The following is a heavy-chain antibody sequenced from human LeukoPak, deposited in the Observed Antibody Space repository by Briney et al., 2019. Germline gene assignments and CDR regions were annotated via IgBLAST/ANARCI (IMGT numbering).Heavy chain of an antibody. Sequence: GGSLRLSCAASGFTFSNYAMSWVRQAPGKGLEWVSAISGSASSTYHADSVKGRFIISRDNAKNSLYLQMNSLRAGDTAVYYCARTIEMATISYFDYWGQGTLVTVSS. CDR1: GFTFSNYA. CDR2: ISGSASST. D-gene: IGHD5-24*01. V-gene: IGHV3-23*01. J-gene: IGHJ4*02. CDR3: ARTIEMATISYFDY.